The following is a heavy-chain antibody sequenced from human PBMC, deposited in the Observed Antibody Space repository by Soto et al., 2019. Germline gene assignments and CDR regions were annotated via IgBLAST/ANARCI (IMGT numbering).Heavy chain of an antibody. CDR3: ARRAIGGTMMDAFDI. J-gene: IGHJ3*02. CDR2: IYYSGST. Sequence: QLQLQESGPGLVKPSETLSLTCTVSGGSISSSSYYWGWIRQPPGKGLEWIGSIYYSGSTYYNPSLKSRVTISVDTSKNQFSLKLSSVTAADTAVYYCARRAIGGTMMDAFDIWGQGTMVTVSS. CDR1: GGSISSSSYY. V-gene: IGHV4-39*01. D-gene: IGHD3-22*01.